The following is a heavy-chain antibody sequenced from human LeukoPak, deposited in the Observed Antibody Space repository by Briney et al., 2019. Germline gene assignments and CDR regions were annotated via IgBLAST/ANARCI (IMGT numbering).Heavy chain of an antibody. D-gene: IGHD3-10*01. V-gene: IGHV3-64*01. CDR1: GFTFSSYA. CDR2: ISSNGGST. J-gene: IGHJ4*02. CDR3: AIGGGFDY. Sequence: GGSLRLSCAAPGFTFSSYAMHWVRQAPGKGLEYVSAISSNGGSTYYANSVKDRFTISRDNSKNTLYLQMGSLRAEDMAVYYCAIGGGFDYWGQGTLVTVSS.